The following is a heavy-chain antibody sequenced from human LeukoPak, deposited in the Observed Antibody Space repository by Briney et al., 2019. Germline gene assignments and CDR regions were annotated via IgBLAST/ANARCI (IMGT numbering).Heavy chain of an antibody. V-gene: IGHV1-69*04. CDR1: GCTFSSYA. CDR2: IIPILGIA. D-gene: IGHD2-8*01. J-gene: IGHJ6*02. CDR3: ATDGPPRWSRYSYYGMDV. Sequence: SVKVSCKASGCTFSSYAISWVRQAPGQGLEWMGRIIPILGIANYAQKFQGRVTITADKSTSTAYMELSSLRSEDTAVYYCATDGPPRWSRYSYYGMDVWGQGTTVTVSS.